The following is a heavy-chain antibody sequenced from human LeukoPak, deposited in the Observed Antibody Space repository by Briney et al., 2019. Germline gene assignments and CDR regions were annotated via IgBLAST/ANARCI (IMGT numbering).Heavy chain of an antibody. CDR2: ISGSGGST. CDR3: AKRPYARDVYNYVDY. V-gene: IGHV3-23*01. CDR1: GFTFRIYA. Sequence: GGSLRLSCAGSGFTFRIYAMSWVRQAPGKGLEWVSAISGSGGSTYYADSVKGRFTISRDNSKNTLYLQMNSLRVEDTAVYYCAKRPYARDVYNYVDYWGQGTPVTVSS. D-gene: IGHD5-24*01. J-gene: IGHJ4*02.